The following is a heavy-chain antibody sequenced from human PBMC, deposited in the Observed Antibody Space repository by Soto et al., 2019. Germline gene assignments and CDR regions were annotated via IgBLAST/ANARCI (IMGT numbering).Heavy chain of an antibody. D-gene: IGHD3-3*01. CDR1: GYTFTSYY. CDR2: INPSSGST. CDR3: ARSYYDFWGGPGHFDY. Sequence: ASVKVSCKASGYTFTSYYLHWVRQAPGQRLEWMGRINPSSGSTDYAQSFQGRVTMTRDTSTSTVSMELGSPISEDTAVYFCARSYYDFWGGPGHFDYWGQGALVTVSS. V-gene: IGHV1-46*03. J-gene: IGHJ4*02.